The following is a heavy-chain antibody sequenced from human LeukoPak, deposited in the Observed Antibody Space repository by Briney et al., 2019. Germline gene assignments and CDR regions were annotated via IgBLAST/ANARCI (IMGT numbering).Heavy chain of an antibody. D-gene: IGHD1-26*01. J-gene: IGHJ3*02. V-gene: IGHV3-23*01. CDR1: GFTFSSHV. Sequence: GGSLRLSCAVSGFTFSSHVMSWVRQAPGKGLEWVSTISGSGDRAYHGDSVKGRFTISRDNSKSTLYLQMNSLRAEDTAVYYCARRVTVGNEWGDFDIWGQGTMVTVS. CDR2: ISGSGDRA. CDR3: ARRVTVGNEWGDFDI.